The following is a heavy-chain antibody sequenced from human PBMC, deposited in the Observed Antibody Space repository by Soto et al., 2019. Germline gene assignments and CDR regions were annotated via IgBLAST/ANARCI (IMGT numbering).Heavy chain of an antibody. V-gene: IGHV4-39*01. CDR1: GDSISSSSYY. CDR3: ARHSSLGSGXYP. Sequence: SETLSLTCTVSGDSISSSSYYWGWIRQPPGKGLEWIGSIYYSGSTYYNPSLKSRVTISVDTSKNQFSLKLSSVSAADTAVYYCARHSSLGSGXYPWGQGTMVTVSS. D-gene: IGHD3-22*01. J-gene: IGHJ3*01. CDR2: IYYSGST.